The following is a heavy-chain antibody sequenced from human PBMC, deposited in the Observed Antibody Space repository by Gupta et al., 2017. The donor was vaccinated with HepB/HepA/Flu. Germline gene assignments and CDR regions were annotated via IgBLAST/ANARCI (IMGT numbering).Heavy chain of an antibody. CDR1: GGSISSYY. CDR3: ARLDYSNLFDY. V-gene: IGHV4-59*08. D-gene: IGHD4-11*01. CDR2: IYYSGST. Sequence: QVQLQASGPGLVKPSETLSLTCTVSGGSISSYYWSWIRQPPGKGLEWIGYIYYSGSTNYNPSLKSRVTIAVDTSKNQFSLKLSSVTAADTAVYYCARLDYSNLFDYWGQGTLVTVSS. J-gene: IGHJ4*02.